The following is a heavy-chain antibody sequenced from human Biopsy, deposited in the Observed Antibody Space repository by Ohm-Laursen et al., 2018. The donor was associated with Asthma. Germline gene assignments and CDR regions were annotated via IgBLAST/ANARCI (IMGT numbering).Heavy chain of an antibody. V-gene: IGHV3-23*01. CDR3: AREESFSMASGSWFDP. Sequence: SLRLSCTASGFNFGNYAMAWVRQAPGKGLEWVSTISGSSIIIHYGGSVKGRFTISRDNSKNTMYLVMNSLRPEDTAVYYCAREESFSMASGSWFDPWGQGTLVTVSS. D-gene: IGHD2/OR15-2a*01. J-gene: IGHJ5*02. CDR2: ISGSSIII. CDR1: GFNFGNYA.